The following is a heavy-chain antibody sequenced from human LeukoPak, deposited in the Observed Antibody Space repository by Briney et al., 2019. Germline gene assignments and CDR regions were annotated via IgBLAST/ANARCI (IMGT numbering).Heavy chain of an antibody. CDR3: ARSIVGANYYFDY. Sequence: GESLKISCKGSGYSFTSYWTSWVRQMPGKGLEWMGRIDPSDSYTNYSPSFQGHVTISADKSISTAYLQWSSLKASDTAMYFCARSIVGANYYFDYWGQGTLVTVSS. CDR1: GYSFTSYW. D-gene: IGHD1-26*01. CDR2: IDPSDSYT. V-gene: IGHV5-10-1*01. J-gene: IGHJ4*02.